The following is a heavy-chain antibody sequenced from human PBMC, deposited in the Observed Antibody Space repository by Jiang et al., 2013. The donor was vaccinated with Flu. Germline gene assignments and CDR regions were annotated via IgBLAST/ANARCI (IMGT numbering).Heavy chain of an antibody. CDR3: ARDPSPLLVTFDAFDI. Sequence: VRQAPGQGLEWMGWINTNTGNPTYAQGFTGRFVFSLDTSVSTAYLQISSLKAEDTAVYYCARDPSPLLVTFDAFDIWGQGTMVTVSS. J-gene: IGHJ3*02. CDR2: INTNTGNP. D-gene: IGHD4-23*01. V-gene: IGHV7-4-1*02.